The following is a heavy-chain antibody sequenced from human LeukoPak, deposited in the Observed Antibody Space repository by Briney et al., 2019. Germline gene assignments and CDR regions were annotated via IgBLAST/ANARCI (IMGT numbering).Heavy chain of an antibody. CDR1: GGSISSGGYY. CDR2: IYYSGST. CDR3: ARGRGIVVVPAGPDYMDV. J-gene: IGHJ6*03. Sequence: SETLSLTCTVSGGSISSGGYYWSWIRQHPGKGLEWIGYIYYSGSTYYNPSLKSRVTISVDTSKNQFSLKLSSVTAADTAVYYCARGRGIVVVPAGPDYMDVWGKGTTVTVSS. V-gene: IGHV4-31*03. D-gene: IGHD2-2*01.